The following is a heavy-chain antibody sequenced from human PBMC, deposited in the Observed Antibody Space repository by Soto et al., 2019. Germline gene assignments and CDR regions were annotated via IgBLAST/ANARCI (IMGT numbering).Heavy chain of an antibody. J-gene: IGHJ5*02. V-gene: IGHV4-4*02. CDR1: GGSISTSNW. Sequence: QVQLQESGPGLVKPSGTLSLTCAVSGGSISTSNWWSWVRQPPGKGLEWIGEIYHSGSSSYNPSLKSRVNISVDKSKNQFSMRLTSVTAADTAVYYCARWLTFCGDSSCYNWFDPWGQGTLVTVSS. CDR3: ARWLTFCGDSSCYNWFDP. D-gene: IGHD3-22*01. CDR2: IYHSGSS.